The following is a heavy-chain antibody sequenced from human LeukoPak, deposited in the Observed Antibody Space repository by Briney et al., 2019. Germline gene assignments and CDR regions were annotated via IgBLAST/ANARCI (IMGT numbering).Heavy chain of an antibody. V-gene: IGHV4-34*01. J-gene: IGHJ5*02. CDR1: GGSFSGYY. CDR2: INHSGST. Sequence: SETLSLTCAVYGGSFSGYYWSWIRQPPGKGLEWIGEINHSGSTNYNPSLKSRVTISVDTSKNQFSLKLSSVTAADTAVYYCARGGDYARRFDPWGQGTLVTVSS. CDR3: ARGGDYARRFDP. D-gene: IGHD4-17*01.